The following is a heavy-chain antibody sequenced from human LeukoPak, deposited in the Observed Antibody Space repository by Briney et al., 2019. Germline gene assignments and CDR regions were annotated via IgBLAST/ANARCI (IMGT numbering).Heavy chain of an antibody. CDR1: GGPISSYY. CDR2: IYYSGST. D-gene: IGHD3-3*01. J-gene: IGHJ4*02. Sequence: SETLSLTCTVSGGPISSYYWSWIRQPPGKGLEWIGYIYYSGSTNYNPSLKSRVTISVDTSKNQFSLKLSSVTAADTAVYYCARSSSDFWSGFDYWGQGTLVTVSS. V-gene: IGHV4-59*01. CDR3: ARSSSDFWSGFDY.